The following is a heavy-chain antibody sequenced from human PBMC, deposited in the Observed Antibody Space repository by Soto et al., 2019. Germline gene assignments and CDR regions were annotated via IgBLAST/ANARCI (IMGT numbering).Heavy chain of an antibody. J-gene: IGHJ4*02. Sequence: SETLSLTCTVSGGSISSGGYYWSWIRQHPGKGLEWIGYIYYRGSTYYNPSLKSRVTISVDTSKNQFSLRLGSVTAAETAVYYCARETLGYCSGGSCYPADYFDYWGQGTLVTVSS. CDR3: ARETLGYCSGGSCYPADYFDY. CDR2: IYYRGST. D-gene: IGHD2-15*01. CDR1: GGSISSGGYY. V-gene: IGHV4-31*03.